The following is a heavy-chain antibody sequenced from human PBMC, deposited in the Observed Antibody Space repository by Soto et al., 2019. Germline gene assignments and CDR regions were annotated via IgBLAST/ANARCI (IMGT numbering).Heavy chain of an antibody. J-gene: IGHJ4*02. Sequence: SETLSLTCSISGGSFSGYYWSWIRQPPGKGLEWIGEISHNGSVNYNSSLKSRLTISIDTLKNQFYLMLKSVTAADTAVYYCAREEANWEHYFGSWGQGTLVTVSS. V-gene: IGHV4-34*01. CDR1: GGSFSGYY. D-gene: IGHD1-26*01. CDR3: AREEANWEHYFGS. CDR2: ISHNGSV.